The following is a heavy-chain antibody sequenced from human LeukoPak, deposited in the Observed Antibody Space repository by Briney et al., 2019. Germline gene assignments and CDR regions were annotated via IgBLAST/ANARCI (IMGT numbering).Heavy chain of an antibody. CDR2: IYYSGST. D-gene: IGHD6-13*01. Sequence: PSETLSLTCTVSGGSISSSSYYWGWIRQPPGKGLEWIGSIYYSGSTYYNPSLKSRVTISVDTSKNQFSLKLSSVTAADTAVYYCARSQRHSSSWYYFDYWGQGTLVTVSS. CDR1: GGSISSSSYY. V-gene: IGHV4-39*01. CDR3: ARSQRHSSSWYYFDY. J-gene: IGHJ4*02.